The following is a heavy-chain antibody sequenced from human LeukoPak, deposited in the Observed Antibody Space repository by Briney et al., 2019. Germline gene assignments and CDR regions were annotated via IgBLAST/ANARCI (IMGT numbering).Heavy chain of an antibody. V-gene: IGHV1-69-2*01. CDR1: AYSFTDYF. CDR3: TTAGKFYYGSGSPSWFDP. Sequence: GASVKVSCKASAYSFTDYFMHWVQQAPGKGLEWMGRVDPEDGETIYGEKFQGRVTITADTSTDTAYMELSSLRSEDTAVYYCTTAGKFYYGSGSPSWFDPWGQGTLVTVSS. CDR2: VDPEDGET. J-gene: IGHJ5*02. D-gene: IGHD3-10*01.